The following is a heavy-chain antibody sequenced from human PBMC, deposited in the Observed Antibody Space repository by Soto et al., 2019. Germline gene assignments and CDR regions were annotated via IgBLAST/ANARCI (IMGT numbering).Heavy chain of an antibody. V-gene: IGHV2-5*02. CDR3: AHRRVGSPYYDFWSGYFVYIYFDY. CDR1: GFSLSTSGVG. CDR2: IYLDDDK. Sequence: QITLKESGPTLVKPTQTLTLTCTFSGFSLSTSGVGVGWIRQPPGKALEWLALIYLDDDKRYSPSLKSRLTITKDTSKNQVVLTMTNMDPVDTATYYCAHRRVGSPYYDFWSGYFVYIYFDYWGQGTLVTVSS. D-gene: IGHD3-3*01. J-gene: IGHJ4*02.